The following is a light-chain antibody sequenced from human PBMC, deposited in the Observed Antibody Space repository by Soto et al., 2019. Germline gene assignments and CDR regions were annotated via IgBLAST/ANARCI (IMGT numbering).Light chain of an antibody. J-gene: IGKJ5*01. Sequence: DIQMTQSPSTLSGSVGDRVTITCRASQTISSWLAWYQQKLGKAPKLLIYDASNLETGVPARFSGSGSGTDFTLTISSLEPEDFAVYYCQQRSNWRFGQGTRLEIK. CDR1: QTISSW. V-gene: IGKV1-5*01. CDR2: DAS. CDR3: QQRSNWR.